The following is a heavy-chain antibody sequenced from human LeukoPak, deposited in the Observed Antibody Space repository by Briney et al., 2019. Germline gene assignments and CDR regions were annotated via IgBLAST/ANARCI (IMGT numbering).Heavy chain of an antibody. Sequence: SETLSLTCAVYGGSFSGYYWSWIRQPAGKGLEWIGRIHTSGSTNYNPSLKSRVTMSVDTSKNQFSLKLSSVTAADTAVFYCASLTTADAFDIWGQGTMVTVSS. V-gene: IGHV4-59*10. J-gene: IGHJ3*02. CDR2: IHTSGST. CDR3: ASLTTADAFDI. CDR1: GGSFSGYY. D-gene: IGHD3-22*01.